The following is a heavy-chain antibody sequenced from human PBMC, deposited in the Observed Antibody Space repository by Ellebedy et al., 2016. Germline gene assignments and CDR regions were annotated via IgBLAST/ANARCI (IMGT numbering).Heavy chain of an antibody. CDR2: ISYDAIYGGNNE. Sequence: GGSLRLSXAASGFSISPYAMHWVRQAPGKGLEWVAVISYDAIYGGNNEYYADSVKGRFFISRDSSKNTLYLQMNSLRAEDTAVYYCAKPDNWNYGSHLSYWGQGTLVTVSS. D-gene: IGHD1-7*01. CDR3: AKPDNWNYGSHLSY. V-gene: IGHV3-30*04. CDR1: GFSISPYA. J-gene: IGHJ4*02.